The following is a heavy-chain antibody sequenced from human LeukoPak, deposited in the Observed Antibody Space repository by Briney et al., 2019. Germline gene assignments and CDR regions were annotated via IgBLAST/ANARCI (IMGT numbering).Heavy chain of an antibody. CDR2: INHSGST. Sequence: SETLSLTCAVYGGSFSGYYWSWIRQPPGKGLEWIGEINHSGSTNYSPSLKSRVTISLDTSKNQFSLKLSSVTAADTAVYYCARGRGYCSSTSCLYYYGMDVWAKGPRSPSP. CDR3: ARGRGYCSSTSCLYYYGMDV. J-gene: IGHJ6*02. D-gene: IGHD2-2*01. V-gene: IGHV4-34*01. CDR1: GGSFSGYY.